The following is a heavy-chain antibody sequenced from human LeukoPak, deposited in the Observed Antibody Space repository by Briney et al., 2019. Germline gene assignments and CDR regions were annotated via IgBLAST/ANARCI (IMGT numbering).Heavy chain of an antibody. CDR2: IYYSGST. D-gene: IGHD6-19*01. Sequence: SETLSLTCTVSGGSISSYYWSWIRQPPGKGLEWIGYIYYSGSTNYNPSLKSRVTMSVDTSKNQFSLKLSSVTAADTAIYYCAKDSHPSGWYYFDDWGQGTLVTVSS. CDR3: AKDSHPSGWYYFDD. V-gene: IGHV4-59*12. CDR1: GGSISSYY. J-gene: IGHJ4*02.